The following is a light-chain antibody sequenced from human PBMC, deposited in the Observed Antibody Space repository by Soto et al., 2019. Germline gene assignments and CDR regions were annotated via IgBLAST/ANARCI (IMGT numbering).Light chain of an antibody. CDR3: QQRTNWQIP. Sequence: DIVMTQAQATLSVSAAEGRTLSCRASQSVSNTYLAWYQQKPGQAPRLLIYGVSNRAPGIPARFSGRGPGTDFTLTISSLEPEDFAVYYCQQRTNWQIPFGQGTRLEIK. CDR1: QSVSNTY. CDR2: GVS. V-gene: IGKV3D-11*02. J-gene: IGKJ5*01.